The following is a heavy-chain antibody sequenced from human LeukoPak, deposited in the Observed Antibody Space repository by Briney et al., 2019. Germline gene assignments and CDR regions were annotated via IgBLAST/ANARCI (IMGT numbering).Heavy chain of an antibody. D-gene: IGHD4-17*01. Sequence: PSETLSLTCAVYGGSFSGYYWSWTRQPPGKGLEWIGEINHSGSTNYNPSLKSRVTISVDTSKNQFSLKLSSVTAADTAVYYCARAPRVSTVDFDYWGQGTLVTVSS. CDR3: ARAPRVSTVDFDY. CDR2: INHSGST. CDR1: GGSFSGYY. J-gene: IGHJ4*02. V-gene: IGHV4-34*01.